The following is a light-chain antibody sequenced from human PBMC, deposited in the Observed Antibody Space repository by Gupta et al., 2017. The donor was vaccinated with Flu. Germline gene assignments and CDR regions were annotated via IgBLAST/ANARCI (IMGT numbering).Light chain of an antibody. J-gene: IGLJ1*01. Sequence: QSALTQPASVSGSLGQSITISCTGTNNNIGGYDYVSWYQQHPGKAPKLLISEVSDRPSGVANRFSGSKSGSTAFLTIAGLHADDEADYYCSSYTATSTHYIFGTGTSVT. V-gene: IGLV2-14*01. CDR2: EVS. CDR3: SSYTATSTHYI. CDR1: NNNIGGYDY.